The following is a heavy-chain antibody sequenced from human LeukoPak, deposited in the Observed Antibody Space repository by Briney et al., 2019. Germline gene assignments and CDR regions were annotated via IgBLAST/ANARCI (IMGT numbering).Heavy chain of an antibody. CDR3: ARQRDYYDSSGFDYFDY. CDR1: GFTFSSYW. Sequence: GGSLRLSCAASGFTFSSYWMTWVRQAPGKGLEWVANIKQDGREKYYVDSVKGRFTISRDNAKKSVYLQMNSLRAEDTAVYYCARQRDYYDSSGFDYFDYWGQGTLVTVSS. CDR2: IKQDGREK. D-gene: IGHD3-22*01. V-gene: IGHV3-7*01. J-gene: IGHJ4*02.